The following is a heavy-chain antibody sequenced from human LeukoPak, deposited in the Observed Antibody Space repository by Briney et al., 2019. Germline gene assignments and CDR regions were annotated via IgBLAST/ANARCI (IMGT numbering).Heavy chain of an antibody. V-gene: IGHV3-23*01. CDR1: GSTFSSYA. J-gene: IGHJ4*02. CDR3: AKGSYYDSSGSFYFDY. CDR2: ISGSGDNT. Sequence: PGGPLRLSCAASGSTFSSYAMSWVRQAPGKGLEWVSGISGSGDNTYYADSVKGRFTISRDNSKNTLYVQVNSLETEDTAAYYCAKGSYYDSSGSFYFDYWGQGTLVTVSS. D-gene: IGHD3-22*01.